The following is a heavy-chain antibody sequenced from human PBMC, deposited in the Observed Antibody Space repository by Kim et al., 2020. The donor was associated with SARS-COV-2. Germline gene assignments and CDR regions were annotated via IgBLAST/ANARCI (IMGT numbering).Heavy chain of an antibody. CDR1: GFTFSSYA. Sequence: GGSLRLSCAASGFTFSSYAMHWVRQAPGKGLEWVAVISYDGSNKYYADSVKGRFTISRDNSKNTLYLQINSLRAEDTAVYYCSSAAEPFDIVVVVAATPDYWGQGTLVTVSS. J-gene: IGHJ4*02. D-gene: IGHD2-15*01. V-gene: IGHV3-30*04. CDR2: ISYDGSNK. CDR3: SSAAEPFDIVVVVAATPDY.